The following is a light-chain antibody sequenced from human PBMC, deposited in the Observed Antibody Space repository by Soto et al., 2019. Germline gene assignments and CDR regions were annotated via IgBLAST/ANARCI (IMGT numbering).Light chain of an antibody. CDR3: FSFTSTNTHV. Sequence: QSVLTQPASVSGSPGQSVTISCTGTSSDFGSYKFVSWYQHHPGKVPKVIIYETSKRPSGVSDRFSGSKSGNTASLTISGLQAEDDAAYYCFSFTSTNTHVFGSGTKVTVL. CDR2: ETS. J-gene: IGLJ1*01. CDR1: SSDFGSYKF. V-gene: IGLV2-23*01.